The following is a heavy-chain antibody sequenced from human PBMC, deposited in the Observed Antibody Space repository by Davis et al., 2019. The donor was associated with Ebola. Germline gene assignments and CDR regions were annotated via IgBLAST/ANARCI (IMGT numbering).Heavy chain of an antibody. D-gene: IGHD3-22*01. V-gene: IGHV4-34*01. CDR3: ARSITMIVVGWFDY. Sequence: MPGGSLRLSCAVYGGTFSDYYWSWIRQSPGKGLEWIGEVDHSGSTNYNPSFKSRVIVSEDASKNQFSLKLTSLTAADTAVYYCARSITMIVVGWFDYWGQGTLVTVSS. CDR2: VDHSGST. J-gene: IGHJ4*02. CDR1: GGTFSDYY.